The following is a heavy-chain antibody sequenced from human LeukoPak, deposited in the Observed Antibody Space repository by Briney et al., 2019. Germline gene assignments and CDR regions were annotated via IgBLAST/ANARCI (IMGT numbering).Heavy chain of an antibody. CDR1: GFTFSSYA. V-gene: IGHV3-23*01. D-gene: IGHD5-24*01. CDR2: ISGSGGST. CDR3: ARAMIREMATTYWYFDL. Sequence: GGSLRLSCAASGFTFSSYAMSWVRQAPGKGLEWVSAISGSGGSTYYADSVKGRFTISRDNSKNTLYLQMNSLRAEDTAVYYCARAMIREMATTYWYFDLWGRGTLVTVSS. J-gene: IGHJ2*01.